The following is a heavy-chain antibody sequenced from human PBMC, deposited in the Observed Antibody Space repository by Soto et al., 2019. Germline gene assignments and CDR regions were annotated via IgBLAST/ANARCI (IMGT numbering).Heavy chain of an antibody. J-gene: IGHJ6*02. Sequence: QVQLQESGPGLVKPSGTLSLTCAVSGGSISSSNWWSWVRQPPGKGLEWIGEIYHSGSTNYNPSLKSRVTISVDKAKKQFYLKLSSVTAEDTAVYYCARVSGSYYYGMDVWGQGTTVTVSS. CDR2: IYHSGST. CDR1: GGSISSSNW. V-gene: IGHV4-4*02. CDR3: ARVSGSYYYGMDV. D-gene: IGHD1-26*01.